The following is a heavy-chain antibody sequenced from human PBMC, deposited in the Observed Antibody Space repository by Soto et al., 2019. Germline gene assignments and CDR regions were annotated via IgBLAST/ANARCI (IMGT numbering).Heavy chain of an antibody. CDR3: ARVGGYDILTGYKPRRYFDY. Sequence: ASVKVSCKASGYTFTSYYMHWVRQAPGQGLEWMGIINPSGGSTSYAQKFQGRVTMTRDTSTSTVYMELGSLRSEDTAVYYCARVGGYDILTGYKPRRYFDYWGQGTLVTISS. V-gene: IGHV1-46*03. CDR1: GYTFTSYY. D-gene: IGHD3-9*01. J-gene: IGHJ4*02. CDR2: INPSGGST.